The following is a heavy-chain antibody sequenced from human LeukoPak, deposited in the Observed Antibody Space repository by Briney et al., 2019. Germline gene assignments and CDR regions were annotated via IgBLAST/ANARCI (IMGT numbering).Heavy chain of an antibody. Sequence: SGGSLRLSRAASGFTFSSYRMNWVRQAPGKGLEWVSYISRSSTTIYYADSVKGRFTISRDNVKNSLYLQMNSPRAEDTAVYYCARDQSYSGWYGVGLDYWGQGTQVTVSS. CDR2: ISRSSTTI. J-gene: IGHJ4*02. CDR3: ARDQSYSGWYGVGLDY. D-gene: IGHD6-19*01. CDR1: GFTFSSYR. V-gene: IGHV3-48*01.